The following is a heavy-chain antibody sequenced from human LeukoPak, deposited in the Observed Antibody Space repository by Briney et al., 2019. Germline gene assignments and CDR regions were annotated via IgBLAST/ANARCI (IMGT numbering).Heavy chain of an antibody. CDR2: IYTSGST. CDR1: GGSISSGSYY. D-gene: IGHD4-11*01. V-gene: IGHV4-61*02. J-gene: IGHJ6*02. CDR3: ARVRLYSNYFYYYGMDV. Sequence: SQTLSLTCTVSGGSISSGSYYWSWIRQPAGKELEWIGRIYTSGSTNYNPSLKSRVTISVDTSKNQFSLKLSSVTAADTAVYYCARVRLYSNYFYYYGMDVWGQGTTVTVSS.